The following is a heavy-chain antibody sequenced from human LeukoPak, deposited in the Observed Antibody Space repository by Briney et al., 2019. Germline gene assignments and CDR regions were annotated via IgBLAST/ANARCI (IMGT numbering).Heavy chain of an antibody. D-gene: IGHD3-10*01. CDR1: GFTFSSYW. V-gene: IGHV3-7*01. CDR3: ATYYYGSGSYYLRIDY. CDR2: IKQDGSEK. Sequence: PGGSLRLSCAASGFTFSSYWMSWVRQAPGKGLEWVANIKQDGSEKYYVDSVKGRFTISRDNAKNSLYLQMNSLRAEDTAVYYCATYYYGSGSYYLRIDYWGQGTLVTVS. J-gene: IGHJ4*02.